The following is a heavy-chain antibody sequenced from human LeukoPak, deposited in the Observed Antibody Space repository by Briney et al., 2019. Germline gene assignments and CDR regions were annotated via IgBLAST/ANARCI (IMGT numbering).Heavy chain of an antibody. CDR1: GFTFSSYT. D-gene: IGHD3-3*01. CDR2: ISGSGGST. Sequence: PGGSLRLSCAASGFTFSSYTMIWVRHAPGKGLEWVSAISGSGGSTYYADSVKGRFTISRDNSKNTLYLQMNSVRAEDTAVYYCAKLEGGPDYWGQGTLVTVSS. V-gene: IGHV3-23*01. CDR3: AKLEGGPDY. J-gene: IGHJ4*02.